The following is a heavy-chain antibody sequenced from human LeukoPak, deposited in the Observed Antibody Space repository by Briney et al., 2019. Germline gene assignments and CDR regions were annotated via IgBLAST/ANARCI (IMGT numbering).Heavy chain of an antibody. J-gene: IGHJ3*02. CDR1: GFTFSSYG. V-gene: IGHV3-30*03. CDR2: ISYDGSNK. D-gene: IGHD3-16*01. Sequence: GGSLRLSCAASGFTFSSYGMHWVRQAPGKGLEWVAVISYDGSNKYYADSVKGRFIISRDNSKSALYLQLNSLGAEDTALYYCARSKGESAAYYYQQAGAFDMWGRGTMVTVSS. CDR3: ARSKGESAAYYYQQAGAFDM.